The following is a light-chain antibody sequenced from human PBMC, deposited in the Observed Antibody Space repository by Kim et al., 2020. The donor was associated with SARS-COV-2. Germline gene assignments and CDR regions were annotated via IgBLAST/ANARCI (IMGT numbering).Light chain of an antibody. J-gene: IGKJ1*01. CDR3: QQYGSARWT. V-gene: IGKV3-20*01. CDR2: STS. CDR1: QIVTSTN. Sequence: SPGERAALSGRASQIVTSTNLAWYQQKPGQAPRLLIYSTSSRAPGIPDRFSGSGSGTDFSLTINRLEPEDVAVYYCQQYGSARWTFGQGTKVEIK.